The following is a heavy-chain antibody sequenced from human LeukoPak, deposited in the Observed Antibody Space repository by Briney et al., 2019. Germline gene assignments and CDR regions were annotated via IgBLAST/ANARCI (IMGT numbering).Heavy chain of an antibody. CDR3: AKGRYYDSGNAFDI. Sequence: GGSLRLSCAASGFTFSSYAMSWVRQAPGKGLEWVSTITATGGGTYYADSVKGRFTISRDNSKNTLYLQMNSLRAEDTAVYYCAKGRYYDSGNAFDIWGQGTLVTVSS. V-gene: IGHV3-23*01. D-gene: IGHD3-9*01. CDR1: GFTFSSYA. J-gene: IGHJ3*02. CDR2: ITATGGGT.